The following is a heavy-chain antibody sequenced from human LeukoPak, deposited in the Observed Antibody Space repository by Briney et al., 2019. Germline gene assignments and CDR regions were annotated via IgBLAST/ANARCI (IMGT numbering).Heavy chain of an antibody. CDR2: ISAYNGNT. D-gene: IGHD3-10*01. CDR3: ASWGWYYYGSGSYRPGYYFDY. CDR1: GYTFTSYG. J-gene: IGHJ4*02. Sequence: GASVKVSCKASGYTFTSYGISWVRQAPGQGLEWMGWISAYNGNTNYAQKLQGRVTMTTDTSTSTAYMELRSLRSDDTAVYYCASWGWYYYGSGSYRPGYYFDYWGQGTLVTVSS. V-gene: IGHV1-18*01.